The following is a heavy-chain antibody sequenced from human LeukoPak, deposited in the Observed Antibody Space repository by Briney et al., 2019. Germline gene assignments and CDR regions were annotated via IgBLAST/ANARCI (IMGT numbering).Heavy chain of an antibody. J-gene: IGHJ4*02. CDR3: ARGGSSRQWLIPSTIDY. D-gene: IGHD6-19*01. V-gene: IGHV1-2*02. Sequence: GASVKVSCKASGYTFTGYYMHWVRQAPGQGLEWMGWINPNSGGTNYVQKFQGRVTMNRDTSIRTAYMELSRLRSDDTAVYYCARGGSSRQWLIPSTIDYWGQGTLLTVSS. CDR1: GYTFTGYY. CDR2: INPNSGGT.